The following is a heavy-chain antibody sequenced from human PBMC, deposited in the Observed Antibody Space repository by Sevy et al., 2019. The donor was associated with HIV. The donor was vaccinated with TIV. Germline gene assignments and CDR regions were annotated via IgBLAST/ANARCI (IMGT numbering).Heavy chain of an antibody. V-gene: IGHV4-34*01. CDR2: VNHSGST. Sequence: SETLSLTCAVSGGSFSGYSWDWIRQPPGKGLEWIGEVNHSGSTNYNPSLKSRVTISVDTSKNQFSLKLNFVTAADTAVYYCARGGDGVVPSPIIGLGRWTKYWYFDLWGRCTLVTVSS. D-gene: IGHD3-3*01. CDR3: ARGGDGVVPSPIIGLGRWTKYWYFDL. J-gene: IGHJ2*01. CDR1: GGSFSGYS.